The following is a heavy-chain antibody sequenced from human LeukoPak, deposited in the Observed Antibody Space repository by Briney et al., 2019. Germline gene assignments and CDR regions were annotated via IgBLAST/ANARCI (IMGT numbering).Heavy chain of an antibody. D-gene: IGHD6-19*01. CDR2: IYSGGST. J-gene: IGHJ4*02. CDR1: GFTVSSNY. CDR3: ARIPYSSGWYRTYYFDY. Sequence: GGSLRLSCAASGFTVSSNYMSWVRQAPGKGLEWVSVIYSGGSTYYADSVKGRFTISGDNSKNTLYLQMNSLRAEDTAVYYCARIPYSSGWYRTYYFDYWGQGTLVTVSS. V-gene: IGHV3-53*01.